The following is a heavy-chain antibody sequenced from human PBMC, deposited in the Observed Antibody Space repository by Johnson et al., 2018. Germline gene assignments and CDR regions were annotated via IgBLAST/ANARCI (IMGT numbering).Heavy chain of an antibody. CDR3: TSWDYDSSGYYSSPFAI. V-gene: IGHV3-49*05. Sequence: QLVQSGGGLVKPGRSLRLSCTASGFTFGDYAMSWFRQAPGKGLEWVGFIRSKAYGGTTEYAASVKGRFTISRDDSKSIAYLQMNSLKTEDTAVFYCTSWDYDSSGYYSSPFAIWGEGTMVTVSS. CDR2: IRSKAYGGTT. J-gene: IGHJ3*02. CDR1: GFTFGDYA. D-gene: IGHD3-22*01.